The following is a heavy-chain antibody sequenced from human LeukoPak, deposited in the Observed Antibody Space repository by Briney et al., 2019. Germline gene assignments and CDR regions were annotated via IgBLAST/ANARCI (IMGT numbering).Heavy chain of an antibody. CDR1: GFTVNSDG. CDR2: TSNDGSRT. Sequence: PGRSLRLSCAVSGFTVNSDGVHWVRRAPGKGLEWVTFTSNDGSRTYYADSVKGRFTFSRDNSENMFYLQMNSLRADDTAVYYCARDRRGTWSIDFWGQGVLVTVSS. J-gene: IGHJ4*02. D-gene: IGHD1-1*01. V-gene: IGHV3-30*03. CDR3: ARDRRGTWSIDF.